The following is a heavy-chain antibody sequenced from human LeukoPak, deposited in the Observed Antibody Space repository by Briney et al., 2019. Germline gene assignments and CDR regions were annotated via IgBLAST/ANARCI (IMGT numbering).Heavy chain of an antibody. D-gene: IGHD2-15*01. CDR2: ISGYNSKA. CDR1: GYTFTSYG. J-gene: IGHJ4*02. CDR3: ARAQVSSVVDGYSEGLFDY. V-gene: IGHV1-18*01. Sequence: VASVKVSCKASGYTFTSYGIGWVRQAPGQGPEWMGWISGYNSKAKYAQKFQGRVTMTTDTSTSTAYMELRSLRSDDTAVYYCARAQVSSVVDGYSEGLFDYWGQGTLVTVSS.